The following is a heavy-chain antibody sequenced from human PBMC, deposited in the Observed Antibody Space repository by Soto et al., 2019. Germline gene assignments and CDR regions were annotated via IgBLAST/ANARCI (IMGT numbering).Heavy chain of an antibody. CDR1: GFTFSSYE. V-gene: IGHV3-48*03. CDR3: ARPSSGYYFKYFDY. D-gene: IGHD3-22*01. J-gene: IGHJ4*02. Sequence: PGGSLRLSCAASGFTFSSYEMNWVRQAPGKGLEWVSYISSSGSTIYYADSVKGRFTISRDNAKNSLYLQMNSLRAEDTAVYYCARPSSGYYFKYFDYWGQGTLVTVSS. CDR2: ISSSGSTI.